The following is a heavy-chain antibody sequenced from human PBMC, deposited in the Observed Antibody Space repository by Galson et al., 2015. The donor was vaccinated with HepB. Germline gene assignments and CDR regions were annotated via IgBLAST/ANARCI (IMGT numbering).Heavy chain of an antibody. CDR3: FRSGDFSGYCGR. D-gene: IGHD2-21*01. CDR2: IRSKASNFAA. J-gene: IGHJ4*02. Sequence: SLRLSCAASGFTFSSPAIHWVRQASGKGPEWVGHIRSKASNFAALYVLSLKGRITISSDDSKNLAYLHMRSLKTDDTAVYYCFRSGDFSGYCGRWGQGTLVTVSS. V-gene: IGHV3-73*01. CDR1: GFTFSSPA.